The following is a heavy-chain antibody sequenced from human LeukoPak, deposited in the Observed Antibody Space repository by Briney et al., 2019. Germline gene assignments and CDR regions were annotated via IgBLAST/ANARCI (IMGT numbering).Heavy chain of an antibody. CDR3: ATNYYDSSGYFPDFYY. V-gene: IGHV3-23*01. CDR2: ISGSGRDT. CDR1: GFTFSSYA. D-gene: IGHD3-22*01. J-gene: IGHJ4*02. Sequence: GGSLRLSCAASGFTFSSYAMNWVRQAPMKGLEWVSGISGSGRDTYYADSVKGRFTISRDNSKNTLYLQMNSLRADDTAVYYCATNYYDSSGYFPDFYYWGQGAQVSVSS.